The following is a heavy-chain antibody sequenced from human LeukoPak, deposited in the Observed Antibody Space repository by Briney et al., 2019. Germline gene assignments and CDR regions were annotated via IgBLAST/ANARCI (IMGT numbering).Heavy chain of an antibody. CDR2: INPNSGGT. CDR1: GYTFTGYY. J-gene: IGHJ1*01. CDR3: ARVRDSSGYYFGQYFQH. D-gene: IGHD3-22*01. Sequence: GASVKVSCKASGYTFTGYYMHWVRQAPGQGLEWMGWINPNSGGTNYAQKFQGRVTMTRDTSISTAYMELSRLRSDDTAVYYCARVRDSSGYYFGQYFQHWGQGTLVTVSS. V-gene: IGHV1-2*02.